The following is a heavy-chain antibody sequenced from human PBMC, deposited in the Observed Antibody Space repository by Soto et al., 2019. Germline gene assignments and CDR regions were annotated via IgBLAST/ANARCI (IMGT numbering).Heavy chain of an antibody. CDR1: GVSFSGSA. D-gene: IGHD4-17*01. Sequence: PGGSLRLSCAASGVSFSGSAMHWVRQASGKGLEWVGRIRSKANSYATAYAASVKGRFTISRDDSKNTAYLQMNSLKTEDTAVYYCTASGVPQYGDYSLWGQGTLVTVSS. CDR3: TASGVPQYGDYSL. CDR2: IRSKANSYAT. V-gene: IGHV3-73*01. J-gene: IGHJ4*02.